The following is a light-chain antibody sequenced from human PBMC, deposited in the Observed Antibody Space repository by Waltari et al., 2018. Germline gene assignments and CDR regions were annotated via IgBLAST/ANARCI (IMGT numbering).Light chain of an antibody. V-gene: IGKV3-20*01. Sequence: EIVLTQSPGTLSLSPGERASLSCSASQSISSSYLAWYQQKPGQAPRLLIYGATNRATGIPDRFSGSGSGTDFTLTISRLDPEDIAVYYCQLYGGSPRTFGPGTKLEIK. CDR1: QSISSSY. CDR3: QLYGGSPRT. CDR2: GAT. J-gene: IGKJ1*01.